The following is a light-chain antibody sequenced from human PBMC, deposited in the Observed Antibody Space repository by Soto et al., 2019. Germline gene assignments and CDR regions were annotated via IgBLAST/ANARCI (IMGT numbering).Light chain of an antibody. Sequence: QSALTQPASVSGSPGQSITISCTGTNSDVGGYNSVSWYQQHPGQAPKVMIFEVNSRPSGVSDRFSGSKSGNTASLTISGLQADDEADYYCASYTDNSARVFGTGTKVTVL. CDR2: EVN. CDR3: ASYTDNSARV. J-gene: IGLJ1*01. CDR1: NSDVGGYNS. V-gene: IGLV2-14*01.